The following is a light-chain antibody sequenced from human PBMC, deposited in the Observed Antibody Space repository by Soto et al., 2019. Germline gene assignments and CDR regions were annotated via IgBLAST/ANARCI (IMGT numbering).Light chain of an antibody. CDR3: QVRDSSSDHWV. CDR2: YDS. V-gene: IGLV3-21*04. J-gene: IGLJ3*02. CDR1: KIGSKS. Sequence: SYELTQPPSVSVAPGKTARITCGGNKIGSKSVHWYQQKPGQAPVLVIYYDSDRPSGIPERFSGSNSGNTATLTISRVEAGDEADYYCQVRDSSSDHWVFGGGTKLTVL.